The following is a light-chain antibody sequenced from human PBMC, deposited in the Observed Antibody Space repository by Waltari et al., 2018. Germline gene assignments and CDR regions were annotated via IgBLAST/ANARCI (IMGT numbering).Light chain of an antibody. CDR2: EDS. CDR3: YSTDGSGNERV. Sequence: SYELTQPPSVSVPPGQTARITCSGDAWPRQDAYWYQQKSGQAPVLVMDEDSNRPPGIPERFSGSGSGTMATLTISGAQAEDEADYYCYSTDGSGNERVFGGGTKLTV. CDR1: AWPRQD. V-gene: IGLV3-10*01. J-gene: IGLJ2*01.